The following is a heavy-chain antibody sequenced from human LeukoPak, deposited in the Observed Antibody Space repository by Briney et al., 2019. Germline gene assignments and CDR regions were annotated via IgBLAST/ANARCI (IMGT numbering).Heavy chain of an antibody. CDR2: IIPIFGTA. D-gene: IGHD2-15*01. J-gene: IGHJ4*02. V-gene: IGHV1-69*06. CDR3: ARVGIGYCSGGSCYYFDY. CDR1: GGTFSSYA. Sequence: SVTVSCKASGGTFSSYAISWVRQAPGQGLEWMGGIIPIFGTANYAQKFQGRVTITADKSTSTAYMELSSLRSEDTAVYYCARVGIGYCSGGSCYYFDYWGQGTLVTVSS.